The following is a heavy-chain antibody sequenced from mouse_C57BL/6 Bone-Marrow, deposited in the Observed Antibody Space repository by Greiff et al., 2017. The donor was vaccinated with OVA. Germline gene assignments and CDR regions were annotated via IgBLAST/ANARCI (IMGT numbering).Heavy chain of an antibody. J-gene: IGHJ3*01. D-gene: IGHD1-1*01. CDR2: IHPNSGST. CDR3: ARLTTVVARDLAY. V-gene: IGHV1-64*01. Sequence: QVHVKQPGAELVKPGASVKLSCKASGYTFTSYWMHWVKQRPGQGLEWIGMIHPNSGSTNYNEKFKSKATLTVDKSSSTAYMQLSSLTSEDSAVYYCARLTTVVARDLAYWGQGTLVTVSA. CDR1: GYTFTSYW.